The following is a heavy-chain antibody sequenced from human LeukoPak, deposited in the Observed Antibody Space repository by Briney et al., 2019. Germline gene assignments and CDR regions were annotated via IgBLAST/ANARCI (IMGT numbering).Heavy chain of an antibody. J-gene: IGHJ4*02. CDR3: ARVNSALVVSSEGSWAGSLGFDH. V-gene: IGHV3-21*06. Sequence: GGSLRLSCAASGFTFSSYDMNWVRQAPGKGLVWVSSISGSSRYIHYSDSVRGRFSISRDNAKNSVYLQMDSLTADDTAVYYCARVNSALVVSSEGSWAGSLGFDHWGQGILVIVSS. CDR2: ISGSSRYI. D-gene: IGHD3-22*01. CDR1: GFTFSSYD.